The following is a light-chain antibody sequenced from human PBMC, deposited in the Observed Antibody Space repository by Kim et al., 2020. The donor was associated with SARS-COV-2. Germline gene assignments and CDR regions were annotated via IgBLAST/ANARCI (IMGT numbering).Light chain of an antibody. V-gene: IGLV2-14*03. CDR2: DVS. CDR3: SSYTSSSTVV. Sequence: GQSITISCTRTSSDVGGYNYVSSYQQHPGKAPNLLIFDVSNRPSGVSNRFSGSKSGNTASLTIFALQADDEADDYCSSYTSSSTVVFGGGTQLTVL. CDR1: SSDVGGYNY. J-gene: IGLJ2*01.